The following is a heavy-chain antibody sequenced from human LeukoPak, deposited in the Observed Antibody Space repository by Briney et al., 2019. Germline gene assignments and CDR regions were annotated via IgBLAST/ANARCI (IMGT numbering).Heavy chain of an antibody. CDR3: ARAWPQDKIMQQVR. Sequence: GASVKVSCKASGYTFTGYYMHWVRQAPGQGLERMGWINPNSGGTNYAQKFQGRVTMTRDTSISTAYMELSRLRSDDTAVYYCARAWPQDKIMQQVRWGQGTLVTVSS. J-gene: IGHJ4*02. D-gene: IGHD3-16*01. CDR2: INPNSGGT. V-gene: IGHV1-2*02. CDR1: GYTFTGYY.